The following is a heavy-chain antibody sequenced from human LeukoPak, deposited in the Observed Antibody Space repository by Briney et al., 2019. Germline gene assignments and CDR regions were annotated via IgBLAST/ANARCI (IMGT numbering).Heavy chain of an antibody. Sequence: SETLSPTCTVSGGSISSYYWSWIRQPPGKGLEWIGYIYYSGSTNYNPSLKSRVTISVDTSKNQFSLKLSSVTAADTAVYYCAGSYYDSSGYYPFDYWGQGTLVTVSS. J-gene: IGHJ4*02. CDR3: AGSYYDSSGYYPFDY. CDR2: IYYSGST. CDR1: GGSISSYY. D-gene: IGHD3-22*01. V-gene: IGHV4-59*01.